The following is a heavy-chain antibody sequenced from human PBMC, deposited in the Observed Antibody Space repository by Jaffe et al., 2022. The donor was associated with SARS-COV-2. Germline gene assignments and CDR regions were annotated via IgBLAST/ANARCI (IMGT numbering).Heavy chain of an antibody. CDR1: GFSISNYA. CDR2: LSSSAVNT. V-gene: IGHV3-23*01. J-gene: IGHJ4*02. Sequence: EVQLLESGGGLVQPGGSLRLSCAASGFSISNYAMSWVRQAPGKGLEWVSHLSSSAVNTYYGDSVKGRFTISRDSSKNTLYLQMNSLRAEDTAVYYCAKSDCGGDCHLLDYWGQGTLVTVSS. CDR3: AKSDCGGDCHLLDY. D-gene: IGHD2-21*02.